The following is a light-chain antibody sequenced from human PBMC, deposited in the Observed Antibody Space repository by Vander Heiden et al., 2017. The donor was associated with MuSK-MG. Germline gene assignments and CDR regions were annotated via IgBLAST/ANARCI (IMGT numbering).Light chain of an antibody. CDR3: HGVGTPGIT. CDR1: QSVNSSN. V-gene: IGKV3-20*01. CDR2: GAS. J-gene: IGKJ5*01. Sequence: VLTQSPGTLSLSPGERGTLSCKASQSVNSSNIARYQHRPGQAPRLLVYGASHRATGIPDRARGSGSASDFTLSITRLVLEDFAVFCCHGVGTPGITFGQGTRIDI.